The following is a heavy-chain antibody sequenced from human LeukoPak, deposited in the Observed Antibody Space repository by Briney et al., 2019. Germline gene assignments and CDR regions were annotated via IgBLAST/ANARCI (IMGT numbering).Heavy chain of an antibody. J-gene: IGHJ4*02. CDR3: AKAMAERAYSYADPLAY. V-gene: IGHV3-23*01. D-gene: IGHD5-18*01. CDR2: MSGSGGST. CDR1: GFPFSIYA. Sequence: GASLRLSCAASGFPFSIYAMSWVRQAPGKGLEWVSGMSGSGGSTYYADSVKGRFTISRDNSRNTLYLQMNSLRAEDTAVYYCAKAMAERAYSYADPLAYWGQGTLVTVSS.